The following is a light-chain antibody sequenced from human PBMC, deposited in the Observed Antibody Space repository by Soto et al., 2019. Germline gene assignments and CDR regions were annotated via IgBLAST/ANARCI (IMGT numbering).Light chain of an antibody. CDR1: QSISSW. Sequence: DIQMTQSPSTLSASVGDRVTITCRASQSISSWLAWYQQKPGKAPKLLIYKAYSLESGVPSRFSGSGSGTEFSLTISSLQLDDFSTYYCHQYNNYSPYTCGQGTNLEIK. V-gene: IGKV1-5*03. CDR3: HQYNNYSPYT. J-gene: IGKJ2*01. CDR2: KAY.